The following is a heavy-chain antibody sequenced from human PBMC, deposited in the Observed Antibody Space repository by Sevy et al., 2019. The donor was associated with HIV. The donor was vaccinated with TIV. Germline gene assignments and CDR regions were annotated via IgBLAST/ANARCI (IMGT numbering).Heavy chain of an antibody. CDR3: STFSVGY. CDR2: INQDGNEK. CDR1: GFTFSDSW. D-gene: IGHD3-3*01. V-gene: IGHV3-7*01. Sequence: GGSLRLSCAASGFTFSDSWMHWVRQAPGKGLEWVANINQDGNEKYYVDSVKGRFTISRDNAKNSLYLQMNSLRDDDTAVYYCSTFSVGYWGRGTLVTVSS. J-gene: IGHJ4*02.